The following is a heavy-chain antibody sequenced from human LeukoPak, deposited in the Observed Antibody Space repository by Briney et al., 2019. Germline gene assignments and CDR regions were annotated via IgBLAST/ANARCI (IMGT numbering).Heavy chain of an antibody. D-gene: IGHD3-22*01. Sequence: GGSLRLSCAASGFTVSNNYMSWVRQAPGKGLEWVSLIYSGGSTHYTDSVKGRFNISRDNSKNTLYLQMNSLRAEDTAVYYCARGLYSSGYYYDAFDIWGQGTMVTVSS. CDR3: ARGLYSSGYYYDAFDI. CDR1: GFTVSNNY. V-gene: IGHV3-66*01. J-gene: IGHJ3*02. CDR2: IYSGGST.